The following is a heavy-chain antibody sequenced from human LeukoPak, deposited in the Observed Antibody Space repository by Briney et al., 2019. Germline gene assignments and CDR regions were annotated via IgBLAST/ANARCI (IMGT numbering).Heavy chain of an antibody. Sequence: GGSLRLSCAASGFTFSTYWMHWVRQDPGKGLVWVSRISSDASITSYADPVKGRFTISRDNAKNTLYLQMNSLRAEDTALYYCATSARTYLGSSLDYWGQGTLVTVSS. V-gene: IGHV3-74*01. CDR2: ISSDASIT. CDR3: ATSARTYLGSSLDY. D-gene: IGHD2-15*01. J-gene: IGHJ4*02. CDR1: GFTFSTYW.